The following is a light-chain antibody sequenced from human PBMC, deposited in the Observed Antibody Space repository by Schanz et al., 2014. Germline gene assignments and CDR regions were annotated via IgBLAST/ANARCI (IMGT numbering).Light chain of an antibody. CDR3: SSYAGNNDFGV. CDR1: SSDVGGYNY. Sequence: QSVLTQPASVSGSPGQSITISCTGTSSDVGGYNYVSWYQQHPGKAPKLMIYDVSNRPSGVSHRFSGSKSGNTASLTVFGLQAEDEADYYCSSYAGNNDFGVFGGGTKLTVL. J-gene: IGLJ2*01. CDR2: DVS. V-gene: IGLV2-14*03.